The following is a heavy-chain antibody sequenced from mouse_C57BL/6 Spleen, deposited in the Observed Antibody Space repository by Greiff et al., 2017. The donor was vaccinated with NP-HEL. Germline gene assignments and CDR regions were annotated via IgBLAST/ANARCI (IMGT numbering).Heavy chain of an antibody. Sequence: EVQLVESGGDLVKPGGSLKLSCAASGFTFSSYGMSWVRQTPDKRLEWVATISSGGSYTYYPDSVKGRFTISIDNAKNTLYLQMSSLKSEDTAMYYCARSTMVTTSYYFDYWGQGTTLTVSS. CDR3: ARSTMVTTSYYFDY. D-gene: IGHD2-2*01. CDR1: GFTFSSYG. CDR2: ISSGGSYT. J-gene: IGHJ2*01. V-gene: IGHV5-6*01.